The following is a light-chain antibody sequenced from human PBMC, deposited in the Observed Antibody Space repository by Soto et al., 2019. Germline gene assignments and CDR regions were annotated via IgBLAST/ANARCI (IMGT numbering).Light chain of an antibody. CDR2: EGG. Sequence: QSALTQPASVSGSPGQSITISCTGTSSDVGNYNFVAWYQQHPGKAPKLMISEGGKRPSGVSDRFSGSKSGNTASLTISGLQAEDVADYYCCSYAGISTYVFGPGTKLTV. CDR1: SSDVGNYNF. J-gene: IGLJ1*01. V-gene: IGLV2-23*01. CDR3: CSYAGISTYV.